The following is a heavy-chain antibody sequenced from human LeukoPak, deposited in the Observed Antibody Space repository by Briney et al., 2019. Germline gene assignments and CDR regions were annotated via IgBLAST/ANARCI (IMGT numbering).Heavy chain of an antibody. CDR2: IYHSGST. V-gene: IGHV4-30-2*01. CDR3: ARVAYSGSYYDAFDI. D-gene: IGHD1-26*01. Sequence: SQTLSLTCAVSGGSISSGGYSWSWIRQPPGKGLEWIGYIYHSGSTYYNPSLKSRVTISVDRSKNQFSLKLSSVTAADTAVYYCARVAYSGSYYDAFDIWGQGTMVTVSS. CDR1: GGSISSGGYS. J-gene: IGHJ3*02.